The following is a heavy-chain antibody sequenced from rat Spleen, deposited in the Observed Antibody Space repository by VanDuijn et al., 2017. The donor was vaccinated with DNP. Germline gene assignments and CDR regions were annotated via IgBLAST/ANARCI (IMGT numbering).Heavy chain of an antibody. D-gene: IGHD1-3*01. V-gene: IGHV5-25*01. Sequence: EVQLVESGGGLVQPGRSLKLSCAASGFSFRNYYMAWVRQTPKKGLEWVAIISHSDGITYYPDSVKGRFTISRDNAKSTLYLQMDSLRSEDTATYYCARLGDYGSYWYFDFWGPGTMVTVSS. CDR1: GFSFRNYY. J-gene: IGHJ1*01. CDR2: ISHSDGIT. CDR3: ARLGDYGSYWYFDF.